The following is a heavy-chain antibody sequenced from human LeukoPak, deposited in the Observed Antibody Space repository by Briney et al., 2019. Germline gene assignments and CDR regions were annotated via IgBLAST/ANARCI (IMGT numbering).Heavy chain of an antibody. CDR2: ISGSGGST. D-gene: IGHD1-26*01. V-gene: IGHV3-23*01. J-gene: IGHJ4*02. Sequence: GGSLRLSCAASGFTFSSYAMSWVRQAPGKGLEWVAAISGSGGSTYYADSVKGRFTSSRDNFKNTLYLQMNSLRAEDTAVYYCAKEVIVGVSFDYWGQETLVTVSS. CDR3: AKEVIVGVSFDY. CDR1: GFTFSSYA.